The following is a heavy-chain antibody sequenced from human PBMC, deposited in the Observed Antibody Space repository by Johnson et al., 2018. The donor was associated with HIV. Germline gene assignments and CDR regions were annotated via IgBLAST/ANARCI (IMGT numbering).Heavy chain of an antibody. Sequence: VQLVESGGGVVQPGRSLRLSCAASGFTFSTYGMHWVRQAPGKGLEWVAVISYDGSKRYYADSVRGRFTISRDNSKNTLYLQMNSLRPEDTALYYCATERAVVSANAFDIWGQGTMVTVSS. CDR1: GFTFSTYG. V-gene: IGHV3-30*06. CDR3: ATERAVVSANAFDI. D-gene: IGHD4-23*01. CDR2: ISYDGSKR. J-gene: IGHJ3*02.